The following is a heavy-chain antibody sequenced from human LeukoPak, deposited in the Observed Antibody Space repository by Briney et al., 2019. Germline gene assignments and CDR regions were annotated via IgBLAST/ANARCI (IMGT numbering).Heavy chain of an antibody. J-gene: IGHJ3*02. D-gene: IGHD3-9*01. V-gene: IGHV1-2*02. Sequence: GASVKVSCKASGYTFTVYYMHWVRQAPGQGPEWVVRINPNSGGTNYAQKFQGRVTMTRDTSISTAYMELSRLRSDDTAVYYCARPLTLGFEAFDIWGQGTTVTVSS. CDR1: GYTFTVYY. CDR3: ARPLTLGFEAFDI. CDR2: INPNSGGT.